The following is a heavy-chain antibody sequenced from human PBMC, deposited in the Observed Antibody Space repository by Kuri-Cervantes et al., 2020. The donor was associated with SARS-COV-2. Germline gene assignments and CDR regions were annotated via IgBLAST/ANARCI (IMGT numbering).Heavy chain of an antibody. CDR2: INHSGRS. CDR1: GGSFSGYY. J-gene: IGHJ6*03. Sequence: SQTLSLTCAVYGGSFSGYYWNWIRQPPGKGLEWIGEINHSGRSNYNPSLKSRVTISVDTSKNQFPLKLRSVTAADTALYYCARGHILGSYYYMDVWGKGTTVTVSS. D-gene: IGHD2-21*01. V-gene: IGHV4-34*01. CDR3: ARGHILGSYYYMDV.